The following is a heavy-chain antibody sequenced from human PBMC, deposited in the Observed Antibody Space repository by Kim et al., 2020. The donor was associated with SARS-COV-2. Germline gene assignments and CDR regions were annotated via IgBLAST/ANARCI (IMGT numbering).Heavy chain of an antibody. CDR2: INSDGSST. CDR1: GFTFSSYW. D-gene: IGHD3-10*01. J-gene: IGHJ6*02. Sequence: GGSLRLSCAASGFTFSSYWMHWVRQAPGKGLVWVSRINSDGSSTSYADSVKGRFTISRDNAKNTLYLQMNSLRAEDTAVYYCARRRELYYYGSGSYPPDLYYYYYGMDVWGQGTTVTVSS. CDR3: ARRRELYYYGSGSYPPDLYYYYYGMDV. V-gene: IGHV3-74*01.